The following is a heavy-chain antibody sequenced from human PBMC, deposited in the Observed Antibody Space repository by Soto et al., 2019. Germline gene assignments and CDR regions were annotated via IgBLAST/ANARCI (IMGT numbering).Heavy chain of an antibody. CDR1: GGTFSSYA. CDR3: ASSSGYYLSRLNYGMDV. CDR2: IIPIFGTA. V-gene: IGHV1-69*13. J-gene: IGHJ6*02. Sequence: ASLKVSCKASGGTFSSYAISWVRQAPGQGLEWMGGIIPIFGTANYAQKFQGRVTITADESTSTAYMELSSLRSEDTAVYYCASSSGYYLSRLNYGMDVWGQGTTVTVSS. D-gene: IGHD3-22*01.